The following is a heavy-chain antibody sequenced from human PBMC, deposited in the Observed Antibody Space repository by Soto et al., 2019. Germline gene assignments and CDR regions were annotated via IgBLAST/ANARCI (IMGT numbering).Heavy chain of an antibody. V-gene: IGHV3-49*03. D-gene: IGHD3-9*01. CDR1: GFTFGDYA. J-gene: IGHJ6*02. CDR3: SRGANYDILTGYYLYYYYGMDV. Sequence: PGGSLRLSCTASGFTFGDYAMSWFRQAPGKGLEWVGFIRSKAYGGTTEYAASVKGRFTISRDDSKSIAYLQMNSLKTEDTAVYYCSRGANYDILTGYYLYYYYGMDVWGQGTTVTVS. CDR2: IRSKAYGGTT.